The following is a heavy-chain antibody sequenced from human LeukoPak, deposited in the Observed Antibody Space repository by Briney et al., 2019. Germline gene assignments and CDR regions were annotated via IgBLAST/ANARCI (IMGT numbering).Heavy chain of an antibody. J-gene: IGHJ4*02. V-gene: IGHV3-15*01. CDR2: SKSKIDEAAT. CDR1: GFTFSNAW. CDR3: TTDIGWETSPYDY. Sequence: GWSLRLSWAASGFTFSNAWMSWVRPAPGKGLDWVGRSKSKIDEAATECDKPVKGIFSISRDDSENTLYLQMNRLKTADTAVYYCTTDIGWETSPYDYWGQGTLVTVSS. D-gene: IGHD1-26*01.